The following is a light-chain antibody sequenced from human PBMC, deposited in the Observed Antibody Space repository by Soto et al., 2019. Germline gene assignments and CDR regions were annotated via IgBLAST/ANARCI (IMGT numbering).Light chain of an antibody. CDR1: QSVGSSF. CDR3: QHYGSSRT. CDR2: DAS. J-gene: IGKJ1*01. Sequence: EIVLTQSPGTLSLSPGERATLSCRASQSVGSSFLAWYQQKPGQAPRLLIYDASTRATGIPDSFSGSGSGTDFTLTINRLEPEDFAVYYCQHYGSSRTFGQGTKVDIK. V-gene: IGKV3-20*01.